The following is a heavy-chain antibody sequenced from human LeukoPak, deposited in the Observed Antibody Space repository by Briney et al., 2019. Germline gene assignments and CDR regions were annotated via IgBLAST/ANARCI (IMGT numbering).Heavy chain of an antibody. CDR3: ARATVTMDY. V-gene: IGHV1-2*02. D-gene: IGHD4-17*01. Sequence: ASVKVSFKSSGYTFTGYYMHWVRQAPGQGLEWMGWINPNRGGTNYAQKFQGRVTMTRDTSISTAYMELSRLRSDDTAVYYCARATVTMDYWGQGTLVTVSS. J-gene: IGHJ4*02. CDR2: INPNRGGT. CDR1: GYTFTGYY.